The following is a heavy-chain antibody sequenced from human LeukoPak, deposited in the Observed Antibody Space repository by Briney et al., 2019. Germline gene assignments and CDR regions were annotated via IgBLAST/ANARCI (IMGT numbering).Heavy chain of an antibody. CDR1: GYTLTELS. Sequence: ASVKVSCKVSGYTLTELSMHWVRQPPGKGLEWMGGFDPEDGETIYAQKFQGRVTMTEDTSTDTAYMELSSLRSEDTAVYYCARGGNLYYDFWSGSTPNWFDPWGQGTLVTVSS. CDR2: FDPEDGET. D-gene: IGHD3-3*01. J-gene: IGHJ5*02. CDR3: ARGGNLYYDFWSGSTPNWFDP. V-gene: IGHV1-24*01.